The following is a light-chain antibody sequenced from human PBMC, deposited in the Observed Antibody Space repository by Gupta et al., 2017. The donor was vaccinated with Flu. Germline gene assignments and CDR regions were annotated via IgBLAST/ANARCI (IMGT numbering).Light chain of an antibody. Sequence: GAVTSCYHASWFQQKPGQSPRPLIYDTSNKHSWTPARFSGSLLGGKAALTLSGVQPEDEAEYYCLLYYGGARKWVFGGGTKVTVL. CDR2: DTS. V-gene: IGLV7-43*01. CDR3: LLYYGGARKWV. CDR1: GAVTSCYH. J-gene: IGLJ3*02.